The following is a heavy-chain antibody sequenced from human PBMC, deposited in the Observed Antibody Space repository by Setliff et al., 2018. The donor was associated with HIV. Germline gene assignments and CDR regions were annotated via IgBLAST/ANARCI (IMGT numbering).Heavy chain of an antibody. CDR3: ARHDVVRGAIDN. CDR1: GFTFSSYG. D-gene: IGHD3-10*01. CDR2: IRYDGSNK. Sequence: GGSLRLSCAASGFTFSSYGMHWVRQAPGKGLEWVAFIRYDGSNKYYADSVKGRFTISRDNARNSFYLQMNSLRVDDTAVYYCARHDVVRGAIDNWGQGTLVTVSS. V-gene: IGHV3-30*02. J-gene: IGHJ4*02.